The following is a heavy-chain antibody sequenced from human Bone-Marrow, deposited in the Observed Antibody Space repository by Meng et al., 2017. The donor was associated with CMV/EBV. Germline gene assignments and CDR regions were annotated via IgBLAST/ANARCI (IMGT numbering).Heavy chain of an antibody. CDR3: ATAPTYTYGYD. J-gene: IGHJ4*02. D-gene: IGHD5-18*01. Sequence: SCKRSGYRFTNYWVGWVRQMPGKGLEWMGIIYPGDSDTRYSPSFQGQVTISADKSISTAYLQWSSLKASDTAMYYCATAPTYTYGYDWGQGTLVTVSS. CDR1: GYRFTNYW. CDR2: IYPGDSDT. V-gene: IGHV5-51*01.